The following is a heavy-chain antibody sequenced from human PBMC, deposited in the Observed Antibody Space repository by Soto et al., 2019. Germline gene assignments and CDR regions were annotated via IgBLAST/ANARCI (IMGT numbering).Heavy chain of an antibody. Sequence: QVQLQESGPGLVKPSQTLSLTCTVSGGSISSGGYYWSWIRQHPGKGLEWIGYIYYSGSTYYNPSLKSRVTISGATSKNQFSLKLSSVTAADTAVYYCAREQHRAKDAFDIWGQGTMVTVSS. CDR2: IYYSGST. D-gene: IGHD6-13*01. CDR3: AREQHRAKDAFDI. V-gene: IGHV4-31*03. CDR1: GGSISSGGYY. J-gene: IGHJ3*02.